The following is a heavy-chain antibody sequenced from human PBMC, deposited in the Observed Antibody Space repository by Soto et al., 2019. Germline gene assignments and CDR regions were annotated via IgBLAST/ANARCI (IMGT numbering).Heavy chain of an antibody. V-gene: IGHV3-30-3*01. Sequence: QVQLVESGGGVVQPGSSLRLSCAASGFTLSSYAMHWVRQAPGKGLEWVAVISCAGTSTYYADSVRGRFTISRDNSKDTVYMQLNRLRTEDTAVYHCARDTGHDGNEYYTFDSYGQGTLVTVSS. CDR1: GFTLSSYA. CDR3: ARDTGHDGNEYYTFDS. D-gene: IGHD3-3*01. CDR2: ISCAGTST. J-gene: IGHJ4*02.